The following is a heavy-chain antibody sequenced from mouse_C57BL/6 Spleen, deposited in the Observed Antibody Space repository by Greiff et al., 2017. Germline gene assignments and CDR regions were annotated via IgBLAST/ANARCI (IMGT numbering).Heavy chain of an antibody. CDR3: ARPSYYYGSYYFDY. D-gene: IGHD1-1*01. CDR1: GYAFSSYW. V-gene: IGHV1-80*01. CDR2: IYPGDGDT. Sequence: VQLQQSGAELVKPGASVKISCKASGYAFSSYWLNWVKQRPGKGLEWNGQIYPGDGDTNYNGKFKGKATLTADKSSSTAYMQLSSLTSEDSAVYFCARPSYYYGSYYFDYWGQGTTLTVSS. J-gene: IGHJ2*01.